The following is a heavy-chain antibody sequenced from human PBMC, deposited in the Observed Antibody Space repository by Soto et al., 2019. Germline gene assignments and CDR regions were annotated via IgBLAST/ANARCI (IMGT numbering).Heavy chain of an antibody. D-gene: IGHD3-22*01. CDR1: GFTFTSSA. V-gene: IGHV1-58*01. CDR3: AADFRSYYDSSGYSPWFDP. J-gene: IGHJ5*02. Sequence: ASVKVSCKASGFTFTSSAVQWVRQARGQRLEWIRWIVVGSGNTNYAQKFQERVTITRDMSTSTAYMELSSLRSEDTAVYYCAADFRSYYDSSGYSPWFDPWGQGTLVTVPQ. CDR2: IVVGSGNT.